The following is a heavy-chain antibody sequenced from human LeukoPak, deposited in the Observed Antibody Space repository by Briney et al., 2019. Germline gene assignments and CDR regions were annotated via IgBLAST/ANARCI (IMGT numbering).Heavy chain of an antibody. CDR1: GFTLSTYS. CDR3: ARDLYCSSSTCYTGAFDI. CDR2: ISSSSSYI. V-gene: IGHV3-21*01. Sequence: GGSLRLSCAASGFTLSTYSMNWVRQAPGKGLEWVSSISSSSSYIYYAKSVKGRFTISRDNAKNSLYLQMNSLRAEDTAMFYCARDLYCSSSTCYTGAFDIWGQGTMVTVSS. J-gene: IGHJ3*02. D-gene: IGHD2-2*02.